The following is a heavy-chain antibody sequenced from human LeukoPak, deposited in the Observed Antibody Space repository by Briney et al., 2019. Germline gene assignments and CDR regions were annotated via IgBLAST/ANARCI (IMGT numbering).Heavy chain of an antibody. CDR3: ARGKGFSRSGWYLDY. CDR2: IKQDGSEK. J-gene: IGHJ4*02. Sequence: GGSLRLSCAASGFTFSSYWMSWVRQAPGKGLEWVANIKQDGSEKYYVDSVKGRFTISRDNAKNSLYLQMNSLRADDTAVYYCARGKGFSRSGWYLDYWGQGTLVTVSS. CDR1: GFTFSSYW. D-gene: IGHD6-19*01. V-gene: IGHV3-7*03.